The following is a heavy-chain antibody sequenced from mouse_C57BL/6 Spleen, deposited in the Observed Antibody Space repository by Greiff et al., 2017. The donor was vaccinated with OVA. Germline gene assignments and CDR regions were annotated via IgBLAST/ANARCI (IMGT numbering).Heavy chain of an antibody. Sequence: VQLQQPGAELVKPGASVKLSCKASGYTFTSYWMQWVKQRPGQGLEWIGEIDPSDGYTNYNQKFKGKATLTVETSSSTAYMQLSSLTSEDAAFYYCARKRLVGSSFYAMGYWGQGTSGTVSS. CDR2: IDPSDGYT. V-gene: IGHV1-50*01. J-gene: IGHJ4*01. CDR3: ARKRLVGSSFYAMGY. D-gene: IGHD1-1*01. CDR1: GYTFTSYW.